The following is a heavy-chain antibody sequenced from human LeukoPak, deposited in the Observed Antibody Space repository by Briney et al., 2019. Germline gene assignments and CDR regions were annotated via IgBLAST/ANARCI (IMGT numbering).Heavy chain of an antibody. Sequence: GGSLRLSCAASGFTFSSYGMHWVRQAPGKGLEWVAVISYDGSNKYYADSVKGRFTISRDNSKNTLYLQMNSLRAEDTAVYYCAKERLQYSGYLKAFDIWGQGTMVTVSS. CDR1: GFTFSSYG. D-gene: IGHD5-12*01. J-gene: IGHJ3*02. CDR2: ISYDGSNK. V-gene: IGHV3-30*18. CDR3: AKERLQYSGYLKAFDI.